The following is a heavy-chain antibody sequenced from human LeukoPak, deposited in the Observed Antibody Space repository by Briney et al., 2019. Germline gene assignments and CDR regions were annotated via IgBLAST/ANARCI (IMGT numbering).Heavy chain of an antibody. Sequence: PSETLSLTCAVYGGSFTKHQWSWIRQPPGKGLEWIGSISYTGSTYYNPSLKSRVTISVDTSKNQFSLKLNSLSAADTAVYYCARDLTRGIIDYWGQGTLVTVSS. CDR2: ISYTGST. CDR1: GGSFTKHQ. J-gene: IGHJ4*02. V-gene: IGHV4-34*01. CDR3: ARDLTRGIIDY. D-gene: IGHD2-8*02.